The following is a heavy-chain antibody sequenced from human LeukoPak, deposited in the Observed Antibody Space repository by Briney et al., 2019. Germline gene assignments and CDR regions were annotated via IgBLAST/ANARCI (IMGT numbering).Heavy chain of an antibody. V-gene: IGHV3-23*01. Sequence: GRSLRLSCAASGFTFSSYAMSWVRQAPGKGLEWVSAISSSGGSTYYADSVKGRFTISRDNSKNTLYLQINSLRAEDTAVYYCARGSSRDYWGQGTLVTVSS. D-gene: IGHD1-26*01. CDR2: ISSSGGST. CDR1: GFTFSSYA. CDR3: ARGSSRDY. J-gene: IGHJ4*02.